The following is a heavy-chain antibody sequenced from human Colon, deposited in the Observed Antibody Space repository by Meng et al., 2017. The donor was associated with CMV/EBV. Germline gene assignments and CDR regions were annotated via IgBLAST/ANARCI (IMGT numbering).Heavy chain of an antibody. Sequence: GESLKISCAASGFTFSSYWMSWVRQAPGKGLEWVANIKQDGSEKYYVDSVKGRFTISRDNAKNSLYLQMNSLRAEDTAVYYCARYLPVVRYFDWDWLDSTYYYGMDVWGQGTTVTVSS. CDR3: ARYLPVVRYFDWDWLDSTYYYGMDV. CDR1: GFTFSSYW. D-gene: IGHD3-9*01. V-gene: IGHV3-7*01. CDR2: IKQDGSEK. J-gene: IGHJ6*02.